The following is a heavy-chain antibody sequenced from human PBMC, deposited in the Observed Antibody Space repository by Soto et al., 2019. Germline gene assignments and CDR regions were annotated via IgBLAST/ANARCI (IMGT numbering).Heavy chain of an antibody. J-gene: IGHJ4*02. CDR2: IYYSGST. CDR1: GGSISSGDYY. Sequence: SGTLSLTCTVSGGSISSGDYYWSWIRQPPGKGLEWIGYIYYSGSTYYNPSLKSRVTISVDTSKNQFSLKLSSVTAADTAVYYCARAILTGYYFDYWGQGTLVTVSS. V-gene: IGHV4-30-4*01. CDR3: ARAILTGYYFDY. D-gene: IGHD3-9*01.